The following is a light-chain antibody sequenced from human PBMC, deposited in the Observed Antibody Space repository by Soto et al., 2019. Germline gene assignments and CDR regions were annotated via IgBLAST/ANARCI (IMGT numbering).Light chain of an antibody. CDR1: QSISSY. CDR2: AAS. V-gene: IGKV1-39*01. CDR3: QQSYSTPIT. Sequence: DIPMTQSPSSLSASVGDRVTITCRASQSISSYLNWYQQKPGKAPKLLIYAASSLQSGVPSRFSGSGSGTDFTLTISSLQPEDFATYYCQQSYSTPITLGQGTRLEI. J-gene: IGKJ5*01.